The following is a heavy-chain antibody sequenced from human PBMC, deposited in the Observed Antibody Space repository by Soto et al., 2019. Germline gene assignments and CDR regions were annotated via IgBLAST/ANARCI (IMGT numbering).Heavy chain of an antibody. Sequence: EVQLVESGGGLVQPGGSLRLSCAASGFTFGSYWMHWVRQAPGKGLVWVSRISPDGTSTSNADSVKGRFTISRDNTKNTLHLQMDSLRVEATAVYYCARDGGGLAHWGQGTLVTVSS. CDR1: GFTFGSYW. V-gene: IGHV3-74*01. CDR3: ARDGGGLAH. D-gene: IGHD3-16*01. CDR2: ISPDGTST. J-gene: IGHJ4*02.